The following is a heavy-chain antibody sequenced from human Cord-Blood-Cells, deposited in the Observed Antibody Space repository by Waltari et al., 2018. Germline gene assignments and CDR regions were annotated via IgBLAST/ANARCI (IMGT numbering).Heavy chain of an antibody. Sequence: QVQLQQWGAGLLKPSETLSLTCAVYGWSFSGYYWSWIRQPPGQGLEWIGESNHRGSTNYNPALKGRVTISVDTSKNQFSLKVSSVTAADTAVYYCARGLYYYGSGSYNYWRQGTLVTVSS. D-gene: IGHD3-10*01. CDR1: GWSFSGYY. V-gene: IGHV4-34*01. CDR2: SNHRGST. J-gene: IGHJ4*02. CDR3: ARGLYYYGSGSYNY.